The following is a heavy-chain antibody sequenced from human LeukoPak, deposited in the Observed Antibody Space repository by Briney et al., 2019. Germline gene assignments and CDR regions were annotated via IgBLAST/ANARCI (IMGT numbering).Heavy chain of an antibody. J-gene: IGHJ5*02. D-gene: IGHD6-13*01. V-gene: IGHV3-20*01. CDR1: GFTFDDYG. CDR2: INWNGGST. CDR3: ARDDIAAAAFDP. Sequence: GGSLRLSCAASGFTFDDYGMSWVRHAPGKGLEWVSGINWNGGSTGYADSVKGRFTISRDNAKNSLYLQMNSLRAEDTALYHCARDDIAAAAFDPWGQGTLVTVSS.